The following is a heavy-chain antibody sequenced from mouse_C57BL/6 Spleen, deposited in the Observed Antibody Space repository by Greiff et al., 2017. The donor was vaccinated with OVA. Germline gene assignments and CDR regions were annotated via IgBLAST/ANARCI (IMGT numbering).Heavy chain of an antibody. Sequence: VQLQQSGAELMKPGASVKLSCKATGYTFTGYWIEWVKQRPGHGLEWIGEILPGSGSTNYNEKFTGKATFTADTSSNTAYMQPSSLTTEDCDIYYCARSEAYGSRCYFDYWGQGTTRTVSS. J-gene: IGHJ2*01. CDR1: GYTFTGYW. D-gene: IGHD1-1*01. CDR2: ILPGSGST. CDR3: ARSEAYGSRCYFDY. V-gene: IGHV1-9*01.